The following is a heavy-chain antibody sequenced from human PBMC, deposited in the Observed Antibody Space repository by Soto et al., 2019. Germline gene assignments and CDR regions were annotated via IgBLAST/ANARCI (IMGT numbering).Heavy chain of an antibody. CDR1: GGSFSGYY. Sequence: SETLSLTCAVYGGSFSGYYWSWIRQPPGKGLEWIGEINHSGSTNYNPSLKSRVTISVDTSKNQFSLKLSSVTAADTAVYYCARGKIAVAGYLFDYWGQGTLVTVSS. V-gene: IGHV4-34*01. CDR3: ARGKIAVAGYLFDY. J-gene: IGHJ4*02. CDR2: INHSGST. D-gene: IGHD6-19*01.